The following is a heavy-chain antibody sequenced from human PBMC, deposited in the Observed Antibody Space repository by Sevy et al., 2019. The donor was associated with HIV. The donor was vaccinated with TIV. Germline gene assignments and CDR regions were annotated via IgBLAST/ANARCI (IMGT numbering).Heavy chain of an antibody. V-gene: IGHV3-73*01. J-gene: IGHJ6*02. Sequence: GGSLRLSCAASGFTFSGSAMHWVRQASGKGLEWVGRIRSKANSYATAYAASGKGRFTISRDDSKNTAYLQMNSLKTEDTAVYYCTRRLSYYDILTGYYYYGMDVWGQGTTVTVSS. CDR2: IRSKANSYAT. CDR3: TRRLSYYDILTGYYYYGMDV. CDR1: GFTFSGSA. D-gene: IGHD3-9*01.